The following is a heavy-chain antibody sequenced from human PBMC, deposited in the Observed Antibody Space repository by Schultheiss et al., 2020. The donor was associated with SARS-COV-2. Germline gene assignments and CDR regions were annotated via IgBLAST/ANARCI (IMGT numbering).Heavy chain of an antibody. CDR3: ARDGKVRGYYGMDV. Sequence: GGSLRLSCAASGFTVSSNYMSWVRQAPGKGLEWVSAISGSGGSTYYADSVKGRFTISRDNAKNSLYLQMNSLRAGDTAVYYCARDGKVRGYYGMDVWGQGTTVTVSS. CDR1: GFTVSSNY. J-gene: IGHJ6*02. CDR2: ISGSGGST. D-gene: IGHD1-26*01. V-gene: IGHV3-23*01.